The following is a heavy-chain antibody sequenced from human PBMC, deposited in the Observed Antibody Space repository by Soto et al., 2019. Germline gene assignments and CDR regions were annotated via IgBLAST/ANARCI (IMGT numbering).Heavy chain of an antibody. CDR3: AKGASSGWYGQDFDY. V-gene: IGHV3-30*18. J-gene: IGHJ4*02. Sequence: VQLVESGGGVVQPGRSLRLSCAASGFTFSSYGMHWVRQAPGKGLEWVAVISYDGSNKYYADSVKGRFTISRDNSKNTLYLQMNSLRAEDTAVYYCAKGASSGWYGQDFDYWGQGTLVTVSS. CDR1: GFTFSSYG. D-gene: IGHD6-19*01. CDR2: ISYDGSNK.